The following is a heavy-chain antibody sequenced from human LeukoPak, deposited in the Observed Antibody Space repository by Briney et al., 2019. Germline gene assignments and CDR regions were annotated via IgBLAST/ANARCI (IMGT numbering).Heavy chain of an antibody. CDR3: ANCPSSDQIYYYGMDV. CDR2: IKSKTDGGTT. Sequence: GGSLRLSCAASGFTFSNAWMSWVRQAPGKGLEWVGRIKSKTDGGTTDYAAPVKGRFTISRDDSKNTLYLQMNSLKTEDTAVYYCANCPSSDQIYYYGMDVWGQGTTVTVSS. J-gene: IGHJ6*02. D-gene: IGHD1-1*01. CDR1: GFTFSNAW. V-gene: IGHV3-15*01.